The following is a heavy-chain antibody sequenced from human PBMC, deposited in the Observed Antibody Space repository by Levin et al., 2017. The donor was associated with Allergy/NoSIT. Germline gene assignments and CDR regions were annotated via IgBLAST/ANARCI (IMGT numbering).Heavy chain of an antibody. Sequence: SQTLSLTCTVSGGSISSYYWSWIRQPPGKGLEWIGYIYYSGSTNYNPSLKSRVTISVDTSKNQFSLKPSSVTAADTAVYYCARELRYSSTPSAYVYYYYMDVWGKGTTVTVSS. CDR2: IYYSGST. V-gene: IGHV4-59*01. CDR1: GGSISSYY. D-gene: IGHD6-13*01. J-gene: IGHJ6*03. CDR3: ARELRYSSTPSAYVYYYYMDV.